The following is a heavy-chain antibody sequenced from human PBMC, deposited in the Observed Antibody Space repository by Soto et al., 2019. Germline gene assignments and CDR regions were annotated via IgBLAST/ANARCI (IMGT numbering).Heavy chain of an antibody. CDR2: AHHSGRT. J-gene: IGHJ4*02. CDR1: GGSFSGYY. V-gene: IGHV4-34*01. CDR3: VRYDATALDY. D-gene: IGHD3-16*01. Sequence: SETLSLTCAVFGGSFSGYYWNWIRQPPGKGLEWIGEAHHSGRTNYNPSLKTRVTISVDRSQNLFSLKLASVTAADTAVYYCVRYDATALDYWGQGILVIVSS.